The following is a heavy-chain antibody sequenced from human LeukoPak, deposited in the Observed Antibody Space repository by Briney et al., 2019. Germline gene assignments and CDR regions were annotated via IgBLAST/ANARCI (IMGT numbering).Heavy chain of an antibody. CDR2: INSDGSST. J-gene: IGHJ4*02. Sequence: PGGSLRISCAASGFTFDDYAMHWVRQAPGKGLVWVSRINSDGSSTSYADSVKGRFTISRDNAKNTLYLQMNSLRAEDTAVYYCARALYYYAYWGQGTLVTVSS. CDR3: ARALYYYAY. D-gene: IGHD2-15*01. CDR1: GFTFDDYA. V-gene: IGHV3-74*01.